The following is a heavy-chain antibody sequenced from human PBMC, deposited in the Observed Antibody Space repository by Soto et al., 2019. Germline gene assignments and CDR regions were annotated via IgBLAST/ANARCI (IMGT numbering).Heavy chain of an antibody. CDR2: IHDSGSS. Sequence: QVQLQGWGPGLVRPSETLSLTCSVSGGSIRRSSYYWGWSRQTPGRGLEWIGSIHDSGSSYYNPSLKSRAVMSVDTSKNQFSLKLTSVTAADTALYYCVRHRGSCYGGACYPLHWFHTWDQGTLVTVSS. D-gene: IGHD2-21*02. CDR3: VRHRGSCYGGACYPLHWFHT. J-gene: IGHJ5*02. V-gene: IGHV4-39*01. CDR1: GGSIRRSSYY.